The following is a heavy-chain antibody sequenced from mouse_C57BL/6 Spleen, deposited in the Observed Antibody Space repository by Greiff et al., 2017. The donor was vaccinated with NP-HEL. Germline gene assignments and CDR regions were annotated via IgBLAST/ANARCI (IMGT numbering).Heavy chain of an antibody. Sequence: VQLQQPGAELVRPGSSVKLSCKASGYTFTSYWMHWVKQRPIQGLEWIGNIDPSDSETHYNQKFKDKATLTVDKSSSTAYMQLSSLTSEDSAVYYCARKESNDYAMDYWGQGTSVTVSS. CDR1: GYTFTSYW. CDR3: ARKESNDYAMDY. D-gene: IGHD2-5*01. J-gene: IGHJ4*01. V-gene: IGHV1-52*01. CDR2: IDPSDSET.